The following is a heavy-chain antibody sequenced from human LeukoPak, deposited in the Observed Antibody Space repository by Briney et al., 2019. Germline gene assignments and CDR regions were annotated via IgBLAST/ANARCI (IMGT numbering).Heavy chain of an antibody. CDR2: ISDDGSSA. D-gene: IGHD5-24*01. Sequence: GGSLRLSCTASGFTFRSYWMHWVRQIPGKGLMWVSRISDDGSSASCADSVKGRFTISRDNAKNSLYLQMNSLRAEDTAIYYCTRVGYIDEGIDYWGQGTLVTVSS. V-gene: IGHV3-74*01. J-gene: IGHJ4*02. CDR3: TRVGYIDEGIDY. CDR1: GFTFRSYW.